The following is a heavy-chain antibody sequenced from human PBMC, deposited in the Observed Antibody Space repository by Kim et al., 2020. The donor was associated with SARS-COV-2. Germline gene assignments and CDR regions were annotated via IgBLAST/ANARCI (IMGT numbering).Heavy chain of an antibody. D-gene: IGHD3-10*01. Sequence: GGSLRLSCAASGFTFSSYDMHWVRQATGKGLEWVSAIGTAGDTYYPGSVKGRFTISRENAKNSLYLQMNSLRAGDTAVYYCARAERITMVRGTYYYGMDVWGQGTTVTVSS. CDR3: ARAERITMVRGTYYYGMDV. CDR2: IGTAGDT. CDR1: GFTFSSYD. V-gene: IGHV3-13*01. J-gene: IGHJ6*02.